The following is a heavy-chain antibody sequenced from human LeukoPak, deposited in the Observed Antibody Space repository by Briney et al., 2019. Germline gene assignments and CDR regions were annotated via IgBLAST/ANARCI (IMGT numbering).Heavy chain of an antibody. Sequence: SETLSLTCAVYGGSFSSYYWGWIRQPPGKGLEWIGTIYYSGSTYYNPSLKSRVTISLDTSKNQFSLKLSSVTAADTAVYYCARVPGAYSGYAAIDYWGQGTLVTVSS. CDR2: IYYSGST. D-gene: IGHD5-12*01. CDR3: ARVPGAYSGYAAIDY. J-gene: IGHJ4*02. CDR1: GGSFSSYY. V-gene: IGHV4-39*01.